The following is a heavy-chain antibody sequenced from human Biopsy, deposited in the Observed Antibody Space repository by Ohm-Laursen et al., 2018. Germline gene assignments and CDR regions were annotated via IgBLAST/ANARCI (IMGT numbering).Heavy chain of an antibody. D-gene: IGHD5-24*01. J-gene: IGHJ2*01. CDR1: GGPIDSYY. Sequence: SETLSLTCTVSGGPIDSYYWSWIRQPPGTALERIGYIYFTGRTSYNPSLKSRVTMSVNTSKKQFSLWLSSVTAADTAVYYCASAGYNPDWNFDLWGRGTRVTVSS. V-gene: IGHV4-59*12. CDR3: ASAGYNPDWNFDL. CDR2: IYFTGRT.